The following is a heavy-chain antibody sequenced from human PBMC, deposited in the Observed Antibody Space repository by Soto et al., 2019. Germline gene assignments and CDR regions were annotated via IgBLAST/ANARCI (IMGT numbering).Heavy chain of an antibody. CDR1: GFSFNTYG. CDR2: IWHDGSNK. V-gene: IGHV3-33*01. J-gene: IGHJ4*02. Sequence: QVLLVESGGGVVQPGRSLRLSCVASGFSFNTYGMHWVRQPPGKGLEWVAGIWHDGSNKYYADSVQGRATISRDNSENTVYLQMNSLRGDDTAKYFCAREGYSGYFFDYWGQGTLVSVSS. CDR3: AREGYSGYFFDY. D-gene: IGHD5-12*01.